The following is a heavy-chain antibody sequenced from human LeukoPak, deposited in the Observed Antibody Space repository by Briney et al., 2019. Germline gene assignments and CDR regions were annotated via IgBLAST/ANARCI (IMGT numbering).Heavy chain of an antibody. D-gene: IGHD1-26*01. CDR2: ISSSSSTI. Sequence: PGGSLRLSCAASGFTFSSYSMNWVRQAPGKGLEWVSCISSSSSTIYYADSVKGRFTISRDNAKNSLYLQMNSLRAEDTAVYYCASDRVMEWELLRYNWFDPWGQGTLVTVSS. V-gene: IGHV3-48*01. CDR1: GFTFSSYS. J-gene: IGHJ5*02. CDR3: ASDRVMEWELLRYNWFDP.